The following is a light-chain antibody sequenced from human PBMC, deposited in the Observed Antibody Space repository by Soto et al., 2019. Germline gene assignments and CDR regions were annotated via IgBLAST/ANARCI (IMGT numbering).Light chain of an antibody. Sequence: EVVMTQSPATLSVSPGERATLSCRASQSVSNNLAWYQQKRGQAPRLLIYGASTRATGIPARFSGSGSGTEFTLTISSLQSEDFAVYYCQQYNKWPPLTFGGGTKVEIK. CDR3: QQYNKWPPLT. V-gene: IGKV3-15*01. J-gene: IGKJ4*01. CDR1: QSVSNN. CDR2: GAS.